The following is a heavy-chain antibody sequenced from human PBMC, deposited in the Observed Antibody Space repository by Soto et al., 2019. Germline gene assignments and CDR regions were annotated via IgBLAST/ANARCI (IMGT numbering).Heavy chain of an antibody. D-gene: IGHD6-19*01. CDR1: GFTFSSYE. V-gene: IGHV3-48*03. J-gene: IGHJ3*02. CDR2: ISSSGSTI. Sequence: TGGSLRLSCAASGFTFSSYEMNWVREAPGKGLEWVSYISSSGSTIYYADSVKGRFTISRDNAKNSLYLQMNSLRAEDTAVYYCARSLLAVNAFDIWGQGTMVTVSS. CDR3: ARSLLAVNAFDI.